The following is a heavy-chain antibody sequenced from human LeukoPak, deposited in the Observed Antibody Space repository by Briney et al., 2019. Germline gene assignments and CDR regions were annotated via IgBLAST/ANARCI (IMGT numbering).Heavy chain of an antibody. J-gene: IGHJ3*02. CDR2: VFYSGTT. CDR1: GGSIGSHY. CDR3: ARDYYDSRGEAFDI. D-gene: IGHD3-22*01. Sequence: SETLSLTWTVSGGSIGSHYWSWIRQPPGSGLEWIGYVFYSGTTNYNPSLKSRVTISVDTSKNQFSLKLSSVTAADTAVYYCARDYYDSRGEAFDIWGLGTMVTVSS. V-gene: IGHV4-59*11.